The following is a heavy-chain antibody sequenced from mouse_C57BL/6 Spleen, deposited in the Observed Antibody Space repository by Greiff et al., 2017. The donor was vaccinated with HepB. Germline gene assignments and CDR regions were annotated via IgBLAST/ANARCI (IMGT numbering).Heavy chain of an antibody. V-gene: IGHV10-1*01. D-gene: IGHD1-1*01. CDR3: VGLFSYYGTAMDY. CDR1: GFSFNTYA. Sequence: GGGLVQPKGSLKLSCAASGFSFNTYAMNWVRQAPGKGLEWVARIRSKSNNYATYYADSVKDRFTISRDDSESMLYLQMNNLKTEDTAMYYCVGLFSYYGTAMDYWGQGTSVTVSS. J-gene: IGHJ4*01. CDR2: IRSKSNNYAT.